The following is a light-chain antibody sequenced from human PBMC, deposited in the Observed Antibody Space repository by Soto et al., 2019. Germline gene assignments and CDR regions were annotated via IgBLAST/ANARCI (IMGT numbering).Light chain of an antibody. V-gene: IGLV1-51*01. CDR3: GTWDSRLSAWV. CDR2: DNN. CDR1: SSNIGNNF. J-gene: IGLJ3*02. Sequence: QSVLTQPPSVSAAPGQKVTISCSGSSSNIGNNFVSWYQQLPGSAPKLLIYDNNKRPSGIPARFSGSKSGTSTTLGITGLQTGDEADYYCGTWDSRLSAWVFGGGTKVTVL.